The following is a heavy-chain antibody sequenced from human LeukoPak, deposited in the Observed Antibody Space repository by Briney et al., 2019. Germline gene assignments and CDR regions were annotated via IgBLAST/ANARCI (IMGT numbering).Heavy chain of an antibody. J-gene: IGHJ4*02. CDR2: INPSSGGT. V-gene: IGHV1-2*02. D-gene: IGHD5-24*01. Sequence: ASVKVSCKASGYTFTDYYMHWVRQAPGQGLEWMGWINPSSGGTNYAQKFQGRVTMTRDTSISTAYMELSRLRSDDTAVYYCAREKVGMATITGMDYWGQGTLVTVSS. CDR1: GYTFTDYY. CDR3: AREKVGMATITGMDY.